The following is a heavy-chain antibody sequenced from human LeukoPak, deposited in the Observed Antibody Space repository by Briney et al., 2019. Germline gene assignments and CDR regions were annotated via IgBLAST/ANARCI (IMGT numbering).Heavy chain of an antibody. CDR3: ARDTYWSPFY. V-gene: IGHV3-30*03. Sequence: GGSLRLSCAASGFTVSSNYMSWVRQAPGKGLEWLAHVAADDSFKWYADSVKGRFTISRDNSESTVFLQMNSLRLEDAGVYYCARDTYWSPFYWGQGTLLTVSS. J-gene: IGHJ4*02. D-gene: IGHD2-8*02. CDR2: VAADDSFK. CDR1: GFTVSSNY.